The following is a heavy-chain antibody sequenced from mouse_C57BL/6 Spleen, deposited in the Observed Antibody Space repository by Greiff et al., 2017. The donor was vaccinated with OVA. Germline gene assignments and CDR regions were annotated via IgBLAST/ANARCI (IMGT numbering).Heavy chain of an antibody. J-gene: IGHJ4*01. CDR1: GYTFTSYW. D-gene: IGHD2-3*01. V-gene: IGHV1-55*01. CDR2: IYPGSGST. Sequence: VQLQQPGAELVKPGASVKMSCKASGYTFTSYWITWVKQRPGQGLEWIGDIYPGSGSTNYNEKFKSKATLTVDTSSSTAYMQLSSLTSEDSAVYYCARWDGYYLLSMDYWGQGTSVTVSS. CDR3: ARWDGYYLLSMDY.